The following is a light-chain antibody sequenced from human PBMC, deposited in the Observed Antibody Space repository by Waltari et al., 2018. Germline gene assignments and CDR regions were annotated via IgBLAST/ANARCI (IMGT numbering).Light chain of an antibody. CDR1: STDVEGYDP. CDR3: SSYAGGSSLM. V-gene: IGLV2-8*01. Sequence: QSALTQPPSASGSPGQSITISCTGISTDVEGYDPVSWYQQHPGKAPNLLIYEVTKRPSGVPDRFSGSKSDNTASLAVSGLQAEDEADYYCSSYAGGSSLMFGGGTKLTVL. J-gene: IGLJ3*02. CDR2: EVT.